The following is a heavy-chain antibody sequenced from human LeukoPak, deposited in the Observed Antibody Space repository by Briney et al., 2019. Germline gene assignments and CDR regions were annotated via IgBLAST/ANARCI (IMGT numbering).Heavy chain of an antibody. CDR3: ARDGGKYSSGCDY. D-gene: IGHD6-19*01. V-gene: IGHV3-21*01. Sequence: GGSLRLSCAASGFTFSSYSMNWVRQAPGKGLEWVSSISSSSSYIYYADSVKGRFTISRDNAKNSLYLQMNSLRAEDTAVYYCARDGGKYSSGCDYWGQGTLVTVSS. CDR1: GFTFSSYS. CDR2: ISSSSSYI. J-gene: IGHJ4*02.